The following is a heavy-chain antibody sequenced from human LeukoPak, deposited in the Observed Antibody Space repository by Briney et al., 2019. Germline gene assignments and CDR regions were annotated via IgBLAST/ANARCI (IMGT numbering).Heavy chain of an antibody. CDR1: GGTFSSYA. D-gene: IGHD6-13*01. CDR3: ARLSNVVAAGPPYYFDY. V-gene: IGHV1-69*01. J-gene: IGHJ4*02. Sequence: GASVKVSCKASGGTFSSYAISWVRQAPGQGLEWMGGIIPIFGTANYAQKFQGRVTITADESTSTAYMELSSLRSEDTAVYYCARLSNVVAAGPPYYFDYWGQGTLVTVSS. CDR2: IIPIFGTA.